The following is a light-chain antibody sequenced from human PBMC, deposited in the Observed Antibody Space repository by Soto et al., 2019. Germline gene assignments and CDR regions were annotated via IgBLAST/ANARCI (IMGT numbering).Light chain of an antibody. Sequence: EIVLTQSPATLALSPRETATLSCRASQTIRSLLGWYQQKPGQAPRLVIYDAYYRATGIPTRFSGSGSGTDFTLTISSLEPEDFGVYYCQQRSSWPLTFGGGTKVEI. CDR3: QQRSSWPLT. CDR1: QTIRSL. J-gene: IGKJ4*01. CDR2: DAY. V-gene: IGKV3-11*01.